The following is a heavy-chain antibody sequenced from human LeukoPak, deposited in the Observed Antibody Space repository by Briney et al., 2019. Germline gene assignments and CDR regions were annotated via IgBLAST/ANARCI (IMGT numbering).Heavy chain of an antibody. CDR1: GGSFSGYY. CDR3: ARDQRGEDCSGGSCYSNNWFDP. CDR2: MNHSGSA. Sequence: PSETLSLTCAVYGGSFSGYYWTWIRQPPGKGLEWIGEMNHSGSANYNPSLKSRVTISVDTSKNQCSLKLSSVTAADTAVYYCARDQRGEDCSGGSCYSNNWFDPWGQGTLVTVSS. J-gene: IGHJ5*02. D-gene: IGHD2-15*01. V-gene: IGHV4-34*01.